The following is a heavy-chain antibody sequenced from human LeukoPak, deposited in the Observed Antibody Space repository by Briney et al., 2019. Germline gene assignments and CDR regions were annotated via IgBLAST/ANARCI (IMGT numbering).Heavy chain of an antibody. CDR2: ISAYNGNT. CDR3: ARVSRYYYAFDY. Sequence: ASVKVSCKASGYTFTSYGISWVRQAPGQGLEWMGWISAYNGNTNYAQKLQGRVTMTTDTSTSTAYMELRSRRSDDTAVYYCARVSRYYYAFDYWGQGTLVTVSS. CDR1: GYTFTSYG. D-gene: IGHD3-10*01. V-gene: IGHV1-18*01. J-gene: IGHJ4*02.